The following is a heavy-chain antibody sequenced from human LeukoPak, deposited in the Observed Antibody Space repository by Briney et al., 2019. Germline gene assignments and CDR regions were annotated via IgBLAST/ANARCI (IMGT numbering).Heavy chain of an antibody. CDR3: ARHSGSYYQPLDY. CDR1: GGSVSSSSYY. Sequence: SETLSLTCSVSGGSVSSSSYYWGWIRQPPGKGLEWIGSIYYSGGTYYNPSLKSRVTISVDTSKNQFSLKVSSVTAADTAVYYCARHSGSYYQPLDYWGQGTLVTVSS. V-gene: IGHV4-39*01. J-gene: IGHJ4*02. CDR2: IYYSGGT. D-gene: IGHD1-26*01.